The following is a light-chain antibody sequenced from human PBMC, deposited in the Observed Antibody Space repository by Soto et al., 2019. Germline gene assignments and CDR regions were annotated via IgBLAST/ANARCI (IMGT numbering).Light chain of an antibody. CDR2: GVS. CDR1: YSDIGGHNF. CDR3: SSYTFSNTWV. Sequence: QSALTQPASVSESLGQSITISCSGTYSDIGGHNFVSWHQQLPGKTPKVLIYGVSNRPSGISNRFSGSKSGNTASLTISGLQAEDEADYYCSSYTFSNTWVFGGGTKLTVL. V-gene: IGLV2-14*01. J-gene: IGLJ3*02.